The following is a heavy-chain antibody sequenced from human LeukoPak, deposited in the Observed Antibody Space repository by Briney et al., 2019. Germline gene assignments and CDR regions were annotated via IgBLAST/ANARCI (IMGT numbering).Heavy chain of an antibody. CDR3: AREGDGCSGGSCYYFDY. CDR1: EFSVGSNY. D-gene: IGHD2-15*01. Sequence: GGSLRLSCAASEFSVGSNYMTWVRQAPGKGLEWVSLIYSGGSTYYADSVKGRFTISRDNSKNTLYLQMNSLRAEDTAVYYCAREGDGCSGGSCYYFDYWGQGTLVTVSS. CDR2: IYSGGST. J-gene: IGHJ4*02. V-gene: IGHV3-66*01.